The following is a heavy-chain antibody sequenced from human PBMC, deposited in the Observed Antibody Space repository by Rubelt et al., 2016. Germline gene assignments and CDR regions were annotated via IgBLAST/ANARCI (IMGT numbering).Heavy chain of an antibody. V-gene: IGHV4-34*01. Sequence: KPSETLSLTCAVYGGSFSGYYWSWIRQPPGKGLEWIGEINHSGSTNYNPSLKSRVTISVDTSKNQFSLKLGSVTAADTAVYYCARAHYYGSGRYYKKYNWFDPWGQGTLVTVSS. D-gene: IGHD3-10*01. CDR3: ARAHYYGSGRYYKKYNWFDP. CDR1: GGSFSGYY. CDR2: INHSGST. J-gene: IGHJ5*02.